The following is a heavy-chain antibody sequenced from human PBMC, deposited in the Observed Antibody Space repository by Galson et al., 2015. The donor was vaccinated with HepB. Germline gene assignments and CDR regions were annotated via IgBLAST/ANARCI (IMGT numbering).Heavy chain of an antibody. CDR2: IKSKTDDGTT. CDR3: TTFHIVVVPAAANMNYGMDV. Sequence: SLRLSCAASGFTFSNAWMSWVRQAPGKGLEWVGRIKSKTDDGTTDYAAPVKGRFTTSRDDSKNTLYLQMNSLKTEDTAVYYCTTFHIVVVPAAANMNYGMDVWGQGTTVTASS. CDR1: GFTFSNAW. J-gene: IGHJ6*02. D-gene: IGHD2-2*01. V-gene: IGHV3-15*01.